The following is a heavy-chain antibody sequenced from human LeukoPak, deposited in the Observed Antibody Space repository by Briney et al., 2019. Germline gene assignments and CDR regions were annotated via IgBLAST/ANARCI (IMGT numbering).Heavy chain of an antibody. J-gene: IGHJ4*02. CDR3: ATGSRYGSGSYPTHDY. Sequence: GASVKVSCKASGYTFTGYYMHWVRQAPGQGLEWMGWINPNSGGTNYAQKFQGWVTMTRDTSISTAYMELSSLRSEDTAVYYCATGSRYGSGSYPTHDYWGQGTLVTVSS. CDR2: INPNSGGT. CDR1: GYTFTGYY. V-gene: IGHV1-2*04. D-gene: IGHD3-10*01.